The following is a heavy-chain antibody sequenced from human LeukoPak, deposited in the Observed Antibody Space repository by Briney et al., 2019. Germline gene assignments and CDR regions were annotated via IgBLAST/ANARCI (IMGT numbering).Heavy chain of an antibody. CDR1: GFTFDDYA. CDR3: ARVGDYDGSGSFYRPTDY. V-gene: IGHV3-9*01. D-gene: IGHD3-10*01. J-gene: IGHJ4*02. Sequence: SGGSLRLSCAASGFTFDDYAMHWVRQAPGKGLEWVSGISWNSGSIGYADSVKGRFTISRDNAKNSLYLQMNSLRAEDTAVYYCARVGDYDGSGSFYRPTDYWGQGTLVTVSS. CDR2: ISWNSGSI.